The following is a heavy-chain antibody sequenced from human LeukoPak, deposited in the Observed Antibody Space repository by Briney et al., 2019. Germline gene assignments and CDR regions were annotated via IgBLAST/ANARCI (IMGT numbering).Heavy chain of an antibody. V-gene: IGHV3-21*01. CDR1: GFTFSSYS. CDR3: ARDLGYSVAFDI. J-gene: IGHJ3*02. D-gene: IGHD2-15*01. CDR2: ISSSSSYI. Sequence: GGSLRLSCAASGFTFSSYSMNWVRQAPGKGLEWVSSISSSSSYIYYADSVKGRFTISRDNAKNSLYLQMNSLRAEDTAVYYCARDLGYSVAFDIWGQGTMVTVSS.